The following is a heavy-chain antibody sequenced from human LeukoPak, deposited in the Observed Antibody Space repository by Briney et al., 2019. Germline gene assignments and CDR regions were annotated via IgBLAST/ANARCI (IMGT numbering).Heavy chain of an antibody. Sequence: GESLKISCKGSGYSFTSYWIGWVRQMPGKGLEWMGIIYPGDSDTRYSPSFQGQVTISADKPISTAYLQWSSLKASDTAMYYCARHSRRDGLHLDYWGQGTLVTVSS. CDR1: GYSFTSYW. CDR3: ARHSRRDGLHLDY. D-gene: IGHD5-12*01. J-gene: IGHJ4*02. CDR2: IYPGDSDT. V-gene: IGHV5-51*01.